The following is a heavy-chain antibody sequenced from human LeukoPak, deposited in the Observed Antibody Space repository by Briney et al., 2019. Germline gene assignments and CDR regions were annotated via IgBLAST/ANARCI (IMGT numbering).Heavy chain of an antibody. D-gene: IGHD6-13*01. CDR3: AAGYSSSWYVDIYWFDP. CDR2: IYYSGST. CDR1: GGSISSGGYY. J-gene: IGHJ5*02. Sequence: PSQTLSLTCTASGGSISSGGYYWSWIRQHPGKGLEWIGYIYYSGSTYYNPSLKSRVTISVDTSKNQFSLKLSSVTAADTAVYYCAAGYSSSWYVDIYWFDPWGQGTLVTVSS. V-gene: IGHV4-30-4*08.